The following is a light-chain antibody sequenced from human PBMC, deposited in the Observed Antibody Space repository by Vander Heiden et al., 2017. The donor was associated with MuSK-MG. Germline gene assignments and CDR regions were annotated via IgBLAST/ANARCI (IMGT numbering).Light chain of an antibody. CDR2: GGS. CDR1: QSISSNY. V-gene: IGKV3-20*01. J-gene: IGKJ1*01. CDR3: QQDGSSSWT. Sequence: ILLTQSPGTLSLCPGEKATLSCRSSQSISSNYVAWYQQQPGQAPRLLIYGGSRRATGLPDRFSGSGSGTDFTLTIRRLEHEDFAVYYCQQDGSSSWTFGQGTKVEIK.